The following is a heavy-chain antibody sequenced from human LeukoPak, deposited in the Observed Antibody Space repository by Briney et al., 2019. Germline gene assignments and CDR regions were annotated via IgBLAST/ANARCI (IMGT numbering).Heavy chain of an antibody. CDR1: GFTFSSYE. Sequence: PGGSLRLSCAASGFTFSSYEMNWVRQAPGKGLEWVSYISSSGSTIYYADSVKGRFTISRDNAKNSLYLQMNSLRAEDTAVYYCAKDQRRYCSSTSCHRPFDYWGQGTLVTVSS. J-gene: IGHJ4*02. V-gene: IGHV3-48*03. CDR3: AKDQRRYCSSTSCHRPFDY. CDR2: ISSSGSTI. D-gene: IGHD2-2*01.